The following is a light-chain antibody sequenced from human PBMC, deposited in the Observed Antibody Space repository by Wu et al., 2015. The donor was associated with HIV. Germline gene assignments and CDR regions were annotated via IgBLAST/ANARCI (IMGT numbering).Light chain of an antibody. CDR2: RAS. J-gene: IGKJ5*01. CDR1: QSVGSD. Sequence: EIVLTQSPAILSLSLGERATLSCRASQSVGSDLAWYQQKPGQAPRLLVYRASTRATGVPARFSGSGSGTEFTLTINSLQSEDFAVYYCQQYYNWPPFTFGQGTRLDIE. V-gene: IGKV3-15*01. CDR3: QQYYNWPPFT.